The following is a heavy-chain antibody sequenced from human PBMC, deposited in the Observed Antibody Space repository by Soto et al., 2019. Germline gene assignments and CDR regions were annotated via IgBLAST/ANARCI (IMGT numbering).Heavy chain of an antibody. CDR3: ARANTYYYDSSGYYGFAY. V-gene: IGHV1-69*13. Sequence: SVKVSCKASGCTFSSYAISCVRQAPGQVLEWMGGIIPIFGTANYAQKFQGRVTITADESTSTAYMELSSLRSEDTAVYYCARANTYYYDSSGYYGFAYWGQGTLVTVSS. CDR2: IIPIFGTA. J-gene: IGHJ4*02. D-gene: IGHD3-22*01. CDR1: GCTFSSYA.